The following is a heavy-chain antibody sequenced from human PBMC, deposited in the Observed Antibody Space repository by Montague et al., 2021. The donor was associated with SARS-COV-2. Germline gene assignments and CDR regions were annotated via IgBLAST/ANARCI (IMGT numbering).Heavy chain of an antibody. V-gene: IGHV3-48*03. D-gene: IGHD2-8*01. CDR1: GFTFSSYD. Sequence: SLRLSCAASGFTFSSYDITWVRQAPGKGLEWVSYLSSSGSTIYYXDSXKGRFTISRDNAKNSLYLQMNSLRAEDTAVYYCASRAPTRIVLMVYAIVGYFDYWGQGTLVTVSS. CDR2: LSSSGSTI. J-gene: IGHJ4*02. CDR3: ASRAPTRIVLMVYAIVGYFDY.